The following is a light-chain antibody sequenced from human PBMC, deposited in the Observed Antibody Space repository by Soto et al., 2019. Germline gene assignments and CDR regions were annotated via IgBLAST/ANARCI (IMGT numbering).Light chain of an antibody. CDR2: ANS. CDR1: SSNIGAGYD. CDR3: QSYDTSLSVV. Sequence: QSVLTQPPSVSGAPGQRVTISCTGSSSNIGAGYDVHWYQQLPGTAPKLLIYANSKRPSGVPDRFSGSKSGTSASLAITGLQAEDEAHYYCQSYDTSLSVVFGGGTKLTVL. V-gene: IGLV1-40*01. J-gene: IGLJ2*01.